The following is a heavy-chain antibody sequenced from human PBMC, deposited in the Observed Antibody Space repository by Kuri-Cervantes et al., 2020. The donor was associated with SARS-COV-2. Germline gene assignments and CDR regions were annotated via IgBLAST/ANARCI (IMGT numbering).Heavy chain of an antibody. CDR2: INHSGST. D-gene: IGHD4-17*01. CDR3: AGSPVPRDDFDY. CDR1: GGSFSGYY. Sequence: GSLRLSCAVYGGSFSGYYWSWIRQPPGKGLEWIGEINHSGSTNYNPSPKSRVTISVDTSKNQFSLKLSSVATADTAVYFCAGSPVPRDDFDYWGQGSLVTVSS. V-gene: IGHV4-34*01. J-gene: IGHJ4*02.